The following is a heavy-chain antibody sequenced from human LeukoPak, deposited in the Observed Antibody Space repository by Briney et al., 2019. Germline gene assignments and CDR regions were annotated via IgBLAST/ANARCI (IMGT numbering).Heavy chain of an antibody. D-gene: IGHD6-19*01. CDR1: GFTFSSYA. J-gene: IGHJ4*02. CDR3: AKCGGGSSGWPYFDY. V-gene: IGHV3-23*01. Sequence: PGGSLRLSCAASGFTFSSYAMSWVRQAPGKGLEWVSAISGSGGSTYYADSVKGRFTISRDNSKNTLYLQMNSLRAEDTAVYYCAKCGGGSSGWPYFDYWGQGTLATVSS. CDR2: ISGSGGST.